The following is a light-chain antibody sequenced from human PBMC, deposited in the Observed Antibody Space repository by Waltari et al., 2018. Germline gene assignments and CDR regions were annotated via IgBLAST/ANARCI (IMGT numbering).Light chain of an antibody. CDR3: QQYYSTIFT. V-gene: IGKV4-1*01. Sequence: DIVVTQSQDSLAVSLGERATINCKSSQSVLYRSNNKNYLAWYQQKPGQPPKLLIYWASTRESGVPDRFSGSGSGTDFTLTISSLQAEDVAVYYCQQYYSTIFTFGPGTKVDVK. CDR1: QSVLYRSNNKNY. CDR2: WAS. J-gene: IGKJ3*01.